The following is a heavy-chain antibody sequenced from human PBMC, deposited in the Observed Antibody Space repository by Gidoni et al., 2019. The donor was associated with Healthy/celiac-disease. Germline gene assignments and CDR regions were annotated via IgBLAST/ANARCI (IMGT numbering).Heavy chain of an antibody. CDR3: AKDQYSGYEPYYFDY. CDR2: ISYDGSNK. CDR1: GFTFSSYG. D-gene: IGHD5-12*01. V-gene: IGHV3-30*18. Sequence: QVQLVESGGGVVQPGRSLRLSGAAPGFTFSSYGMPWVRQAPGKGLEWVAVISYDGSNKYYADSGKGRFTISRDNSKNTLYLQMNSLRAEDTAVYYCAKDQYSGYEPYYFDYWGQGTLVTVSS. J-gene: IGHJ4*02.